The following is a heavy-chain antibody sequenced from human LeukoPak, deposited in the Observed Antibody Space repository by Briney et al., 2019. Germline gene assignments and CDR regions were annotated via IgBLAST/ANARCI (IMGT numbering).Heavy chain of an antibody. J-gene: IGHJ4*02. D-gene: IGHD4-17*01. CDR3: ARGPNYGSRTDYLDY. CDR1: GFTFSSHW. V-gene: IGHV3-7*03. CDR2: IKQGGGER. Sequence: PGGSLRLSCAASGFTFSSHWMNWVRQAPGRGLEWGATIKQGGGERNYVDSVKGRFTVSRDDAKSSLYLQMNSLRAEDTAIYYCARGPNYGSRTDYLDYWGQGTLVTVSS.